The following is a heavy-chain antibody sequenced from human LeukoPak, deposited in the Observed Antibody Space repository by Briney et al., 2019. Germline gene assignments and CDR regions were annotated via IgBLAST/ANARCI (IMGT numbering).Heavy chain of an antibody. CDR3: ASTYYDFWSGYYYYMDV. CDR1: GGSISSGDYY. V-gene: IGHV4-30-4*08. Sequence: SQTLSLTCTVSGGSISSGDYYWSWIRQPPGKGLEWIGYIYYSGSTYYNPSLKSRVTISVDTSKNQFSLKLSSVTAADTAVYYCASTYYDFWSGYYYYMDVWGKGTTVTVSS. D-gene: IGHD3-3*01. J-gene: IGHJ6*03. CDR2: IYYSGST.